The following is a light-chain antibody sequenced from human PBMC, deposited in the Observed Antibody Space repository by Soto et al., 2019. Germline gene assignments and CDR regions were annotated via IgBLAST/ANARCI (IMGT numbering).Light chain of an antibody. CDR2: ETS. J-gene: IGLJ1*01. CDR3: FEFTRTNPHV. CDR1: SSNFGSYKF. Sequence: QSVLTQPASVSGSPGQSVTISCTGTSSNFGSYKFVSWYQHHPGKVPKVIIYETSKPPSGVSDRFSGSKSGNTASLTISGLQAEDEADYDCFEFTRTNPHVFGSGTKLTVL. V-gene: IGLV2-23*01.